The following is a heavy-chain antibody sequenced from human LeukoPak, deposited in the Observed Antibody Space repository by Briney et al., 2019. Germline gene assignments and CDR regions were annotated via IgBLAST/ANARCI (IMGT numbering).Heavy chain of an antibody. CDR3: ARAHHRRVYDYVWGSYPY. D-gene: IGHD3-16*02. J-gene: IGHJ4*02. CDR2: IKQDGSDK. CDR1: GFTFSSYS. V-gene: IGHV3-7*01. Sequence: GGSLRLSCAASGFTFSSYSMNWVRQAPGKGLEWVANIKQDGSDKYYVDSVKGRFTISRDNARKSVYLQMNSLRAEDTAVYYCARAHHRRVYDYVWGSYPYWGQGTLVTVSS.